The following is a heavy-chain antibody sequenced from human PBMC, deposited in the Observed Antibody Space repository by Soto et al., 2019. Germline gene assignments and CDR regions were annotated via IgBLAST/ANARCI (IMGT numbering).Heavy chain of an antibody. J-gene: IGHJ5*02. CDR2: IYYSGST. V-gene: IGHV4-59*01. CDR3: ARGITMVRGAVNWFDP. D-gene: IGHD3-10*01. CDR1: GGSISSYY. Sequence: QVQLQESGPGLVKPSETLSLTCTVSGGSISSYYWSWIRQPPGKGLEWIGYIYYSGSTNYNPSLNSRVTISVDTSKNQSSLKLSSVTAADTAVYYCARGITMVRGAVNWFDPWGQGTLVTVSS.